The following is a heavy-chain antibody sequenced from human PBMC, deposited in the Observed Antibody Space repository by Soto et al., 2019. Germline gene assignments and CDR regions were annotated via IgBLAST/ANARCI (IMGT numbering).Heavy chain of an antibody. V-gene: IGHV5-10-1*01. Sequence: GESLKISCKGYGYSFTSYWISWVRQMPGKGLEWMGRIDPSDSYTNYSPSFQGHVTISADKSISTAYLQWSSLKASDTAMYYCARILGYCSGGSCYARFDYYYGMDVWGEGTTVPVSS. CDR1: GYSFTSYW. J-gene: IGHJ6*04. CDR2: IDPSDSYT. CDR3: ARILGYCSGGSCYARFDYYYGMDV. D-gene: IGHD2-15*01.